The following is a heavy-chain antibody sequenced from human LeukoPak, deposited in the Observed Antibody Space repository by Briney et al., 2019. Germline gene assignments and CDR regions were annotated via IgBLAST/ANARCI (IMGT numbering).Heavy chain of an antibody. V-gene: IGHV4-30-2*01. CDR3: ARGDVGTAMSLDY. D-gene: IGHD5-18*01. CDR1: GGSISSGGYS. Sequence: SQTLSLTCAVSGGSISSGGYSWSWIRQPPGKGLEWIGYIYHSGSTYYNPSLKSRVTISVDRSKNQFSLKLSSVTAADTAVYYCARGDVGTAMSLDYWGQGTLVTVSS. CDR2: IYHSGST. J-gene: IGHJ4*02.